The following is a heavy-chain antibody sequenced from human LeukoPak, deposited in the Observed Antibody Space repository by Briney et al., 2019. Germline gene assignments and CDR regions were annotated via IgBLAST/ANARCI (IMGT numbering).Heavy chain of an antibody. CDR3: ARLARIVVVVPAAIWVDY. CDR1: GGSISGYY. Sequence: SETLSLTCSVSGGSISGYYWTWIRQPAGKGLEWIGRVYTSGSTHYNPSLKTRLTMSVDTSKNQFSLKLSSVTAADTAVYYCARLARIVVVVPAAIWVDYWGQGTLVTVSS. V-gene: IGHV4-4*07. J-gene: IGHJ4*02. D-gene: IGHD2-2*02. CDR2: VYTSGST.